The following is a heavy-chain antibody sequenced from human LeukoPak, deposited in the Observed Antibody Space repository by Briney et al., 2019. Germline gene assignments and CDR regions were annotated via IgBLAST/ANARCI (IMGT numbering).Heavy chain of an antibody. D-gene: IGHD3-16*02. CDR1: GGSFSGYY. Sequence: SETLSLTCAVYGGSFSGYYWSWIRQPPGKGLEWIGEINHSGSTNYNPSLKSRVTISVDTSKNQFSLRLSSVTAADTAVYYCARGVYVWGSYRLWYFDYWGQGTLVTVSS. CDR2: INHSGST. CDR3: ARGVYVWGSYRLWYFDY. V-gene: IGHV4-34*01. J-gene: IGHJ4*02.